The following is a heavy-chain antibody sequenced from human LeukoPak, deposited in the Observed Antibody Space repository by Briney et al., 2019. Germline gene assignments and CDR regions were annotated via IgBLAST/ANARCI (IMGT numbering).Heavy chain of an antibody. V-gene: IGHV3-30-3*01. CDR1: GFTFSSYA. Sequence: GRSLRLSCAASGFTFSSYAMHWVRQAPGKGLEWVAVISYDGSNKYYADSVKGRFTISRDNSKNTLYLQMNSLRAEDTAVYYCARDADTAMVIGYYCDYGGQGTLVTVSS. CDR3: ARDADTAMVIGYYCDY. D-gene: IGHD5-18*01. J-gene: IGHJ4*02. CDR2: ISYDGSNK.